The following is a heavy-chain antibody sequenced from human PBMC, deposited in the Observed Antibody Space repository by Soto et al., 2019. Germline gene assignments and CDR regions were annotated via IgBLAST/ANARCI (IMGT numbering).Heavy chain of an antibody. CDR1: GFTVSTKY. D-gene: IGHD3-16*01. CDR2: IYSGGST. Sequence: GGSLRLSCAASGFTVSTKYMSWVRQAPGKGLEWVSVIYSGGSTFYADSVRGRFTISRDNSKNTVNLQMNSLRAEDTAVYYYARDPWAADYWGQGTLVTVSS. CDR3: ARDPWAADY. J-gene: IGHJ4*02. V-gene: IGHV3-66*01.